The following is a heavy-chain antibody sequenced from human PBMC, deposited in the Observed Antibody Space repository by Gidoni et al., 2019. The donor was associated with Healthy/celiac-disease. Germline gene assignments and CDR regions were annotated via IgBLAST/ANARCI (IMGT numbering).Heavy chain of an antibody. J-gene: IGHJ3*02. CDR3: TTEMVYATPDAFDI. CDR1: GFTFSNAW. Sequence: EVQLVESGGGLVKPGGSLRLSCAASGFTFSNAWMNWVRQAPGKGLEWVGRIKSKTDGGTTDYAEPVKGRFTISRDDSKNTLYLQMNSLKTEDTAVYYCTTEMVYATPDAFDIWGQGTMVTVSS. CDR2: IKSKTDGGTT. D-gene: IGHD2-8*01. V-gene: IGHV3-15*07.